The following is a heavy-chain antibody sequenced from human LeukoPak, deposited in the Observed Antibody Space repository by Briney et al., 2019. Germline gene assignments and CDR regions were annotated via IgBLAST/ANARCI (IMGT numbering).Heavy chain of an antibody. CDR3: ARALGVIAPTS. J-gene: IGHJ5*02. Sequence: PSETLSLTCAVYGGSFSGYYWSWIRQPPGKGLEWIGEINHSGSTNYNPSLKSRVTISVDTSKNQFSLKLSSVTAADTAVYYCARALGVIAPTSWGQGTLLTVSS. V-gene: IGHV4-34*01. D-gene: IGHD2-21*01. CDR2: INHSGST. CDR1: GGSFSGYY.